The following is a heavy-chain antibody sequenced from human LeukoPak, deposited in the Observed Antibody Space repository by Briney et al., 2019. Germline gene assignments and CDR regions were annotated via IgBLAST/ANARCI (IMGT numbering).Heavy chain of an antibody. CDR2: INPHNGDT. V-gene: IGHV1-2*02. D-gene: IGHD3-3*01. J-gene: IGHJ4*02. CDR1: GYLFTGYY. Sequence: ASVKVSCKASGYLFTGYYMHWVRQAPGQGLEWMGWINPHNGDTNYAQKFQGRVTMTSDTSINTAYMELTRLTSDDTAVYFCASPLGVGRTGTDYWGQGSLVTVSS. CDR3: ASPLGVGRTGTDY.